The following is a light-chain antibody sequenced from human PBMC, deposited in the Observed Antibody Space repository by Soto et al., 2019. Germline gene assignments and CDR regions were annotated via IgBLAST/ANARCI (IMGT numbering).Light chain of an antibody. CDR2: DAS. J-gene: IGKJ1*01. CDR1: QSISSSY. CDR3: QQYGSSPRT. V-gene: IGKV3-20*01. Sequence: EIVLTQSPGTLSLSPGERATLSCRASQSISSSYLAWYQQKPGQAPRLLIYDASSRATGIPDRFGGSGSGKDFTLTISRLEPEDFAVYYCQQYGSSPRTFGQGTKVDIK.